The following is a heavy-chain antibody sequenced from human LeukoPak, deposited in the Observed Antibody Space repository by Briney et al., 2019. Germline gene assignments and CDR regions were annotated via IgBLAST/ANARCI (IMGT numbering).Heavy chain of an antibody. CDR3: AREPITTPTAFDP. V-gene: IGHV1-8*01. D-gene: IGHD1-14*01. CDR1: GYTFTSHD. Sequence: ASVKVSCKASGYTFTSHDINWVRQATGQGLEWMGWINPNSGNTGYAQKFQGRVTMTRDTSVSTAYMELSSLTSEDTAVYYCAREPITTPTAFDPWGQGTLVTVSS. CDR2: INPNSGNT. J-gene: IGHJ5*02.